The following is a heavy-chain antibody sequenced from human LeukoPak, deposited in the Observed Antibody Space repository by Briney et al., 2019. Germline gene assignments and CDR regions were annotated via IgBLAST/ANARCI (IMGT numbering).Heavy chain of an antibody. V-gene: IGHV4-38-2*02. D-gene: IGHD1-26*01. Sequence: SETLSLTCTVSGYSISSGYYWGWIRQPPGKGLEWIGSIYHSGSTYYNPSLRSRVTISVDTSKNQFSLKLSSVTAADTAVYYCARLVGATTWGDYWGQGTLVTVSS. CDR1: GYSISSGYY. CDR2: IYHSGST. CDR3: ARLVGATTWGDY. J-gene: IGHJ4*02.